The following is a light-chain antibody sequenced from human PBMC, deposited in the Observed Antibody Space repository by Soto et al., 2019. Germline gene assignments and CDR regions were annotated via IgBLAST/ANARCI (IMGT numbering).Light chain of an antibody. CDR1: SSNFGSYNL. Sequence: QSVLTQPASVSWSPGQSITISCTGTSSNFGSYNLVSWYQQHPGKAPKLMIYEVSKRPSGVSNRFSGSKSGNTASLTISGLQAEDEADYYCCSYAGSSTPLIFGTGTKVTVL. V-gene: IGLV2-23*02. CDR3: CSYAGSSTPLI. J-gene: IGLJ1*01. CDR2: EVS.